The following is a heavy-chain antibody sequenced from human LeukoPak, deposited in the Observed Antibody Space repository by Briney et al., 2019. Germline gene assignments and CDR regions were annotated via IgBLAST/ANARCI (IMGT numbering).Heavy chain of an antibody. J-gene: IGHJ6*03. V-gene: IGHV1-2*02. D-gene: IGHD6-19*01. CDR1: GYTFTVYY. Sequence: ASVKVSCKASGYTFTVYYIHWVRQPPGQGLEWMGWINPNSGGTNYAQKFQGRVTMTRDTSISTAYMELSRLRSDDTAVYYCAMAGTLYYYYMDVWGKGTTVTVSS. CDR3: AMAGTLYYYYMDV. CDR2: INPNSGGT.